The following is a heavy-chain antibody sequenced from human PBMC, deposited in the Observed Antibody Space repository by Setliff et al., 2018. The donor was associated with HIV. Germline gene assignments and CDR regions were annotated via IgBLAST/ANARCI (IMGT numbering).Heavy chain of an antibody. J-gene: IGHJ6*02. CDR1: GFTFSSYS. D-gene: IGHD2-2*01. V-gene: IGHV3-48*01. CDR3: ARIVVVPAAMVYYYGMDV. CDR2: ISSSSSTI. Sequence: GGSLRLSCAASGFTFSSYSMNWVRQASGKGLEWVSYISSSSSTIYYADSVKGRFTISRDNAKNSLYLQMNSLRAEDTAVYYCARIVVVPAAMVYYYGMDVWGQGTTVTVSS.